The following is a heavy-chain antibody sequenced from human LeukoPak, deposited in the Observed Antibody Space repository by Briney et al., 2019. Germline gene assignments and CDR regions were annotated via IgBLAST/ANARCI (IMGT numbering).Heavy chain of an antibody. CDR2: FDPEDGET. Sequence: ASVKVSCKASGYTLTELSMHWVRQAPGKGLEWMGGFDPEDGETIYAQKSQGRVTMTEDTSTDTAYMELSSLRSEDTAVYYCAGYYDSSGWFDPWGQGTLVTVSS. V-gene: IGHV1-24*01. D-gene: IGHD3-22*01. CDR3: AGYYDSSGWFDP. CDR1: GYTLTELS. J-gene: IGHJ5*02.